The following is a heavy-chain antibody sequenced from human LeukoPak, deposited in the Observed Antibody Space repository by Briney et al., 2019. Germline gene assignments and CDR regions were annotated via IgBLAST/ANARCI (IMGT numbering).Heavy chain of an antibody. CDR2: ITSSGSNE. V-gene: IGHV3-21*01. J-gene: IGHJ6*03. CDR1: GFTFSGYA. CDR3: ARDVVGYESGTNLPTYLYMDV. Sequence: RSGGSLRLSCAASGFTFSGYAMTWVRQAPGKGLEWVSYITSSGSNERYADSVKGRFTISRDNGKNTLYLQMESLRAEDTSVYFCARDVVGYESGTNLPTYLYMDVWGKGTTVTVSS. D-gene: IGHD1-7*01.